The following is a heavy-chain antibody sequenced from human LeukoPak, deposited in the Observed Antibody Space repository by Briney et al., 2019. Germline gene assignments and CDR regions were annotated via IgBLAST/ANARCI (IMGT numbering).Heavy chain of an antibody. Sequence: SETLSLTCTVSGGSISSYYWSWIRQPPGKGLEWIGYIYYSGRTNYNPSLKSRVTISVDTSKNQFSLKLSSVTAADTAVYYCARFVGDSSSWYYYYYGMDVWGQGTTVTVSS. CDR1: GGSISSYY. V-gene: IGHV4-59*01. CDR3: ARFVGDSSSWYYYYYGMDV. D-gene: IGHD6-13*01. CDR2: IYYSGRT. J-gene: IGHJ6*02.